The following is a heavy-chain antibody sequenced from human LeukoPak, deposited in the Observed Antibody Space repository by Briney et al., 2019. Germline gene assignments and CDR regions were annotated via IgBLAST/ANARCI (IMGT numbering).Heavy chain of an antibody. Sequence: SETLSLTCTVSGGSISGSSYYWGWIRQPPGKGLEWIGSIYYSGSTYYKPSLKSRVTMSVDTSKNQFSLKLSSVTAADTAVYYCARPQRYSNYALDNRGQGTLVTVSS. V-gene: IGHV4-39*01. CDR3: ARPQRYSNYALDN. J-gene: IGHJ4*02. CDR2: IYYSGST. D-gene: IGHD4-11*01. CDR1: GGSISGSSYY.